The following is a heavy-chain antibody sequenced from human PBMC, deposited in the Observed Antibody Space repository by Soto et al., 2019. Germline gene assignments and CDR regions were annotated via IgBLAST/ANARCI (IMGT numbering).Heavy chain of an antibody. J-gene: IGHJ6*02. Sequence: ASVKVSCKASGYTFTSYDINWVRQATGQGLEWMGWMNPNSGNTGYAQKFQGRVTMTRNTSISTAYMELSSVTAADTAVYYCARDQGDAYDYYYGVDVWGQGITVTVSS. CDR1: GYTFTSYD. D-gene: IGHD1-26*01. CDR3: ARDQGDAYDYYYGVDV. V-gene: IGHV1-8*01. CDR2: MNPNSGNT.